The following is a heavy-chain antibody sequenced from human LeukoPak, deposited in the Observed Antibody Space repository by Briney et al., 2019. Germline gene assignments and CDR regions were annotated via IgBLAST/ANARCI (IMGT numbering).Heavy chain of an antibody. CDR1: GYTLTELS. V-gene: IGHV1-24*01. CDR3: GRGHSDYYGSGTYPVVQH. J-gene: IGHJ1*01. CDR2: FDPEDGET. Sequence: ASVKVSCKVSGYTLTELSMHWVRQAPGKGLEWMGGFDPEDGETIYAQKFQGRITMTRSTSISTAYLELSSLSTDDTAVYYCGRGHSDYYGSGTYPVVQHWGQGTLVTVSS. D-gene: IGHD3-10*01.